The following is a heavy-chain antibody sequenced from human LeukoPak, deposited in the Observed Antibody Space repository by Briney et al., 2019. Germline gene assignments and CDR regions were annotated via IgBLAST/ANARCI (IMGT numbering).Heavy chain of an antibody. CDR2: IKQDGSEK. Sequence: GGSLRLSCAASGFTFSPYWMSWVRQAPGRGLEWVANIKQDGSEKYYVDSVKGRFTISRDNAKNSLYLQMNSLRAEDTAVYYCERDYFDYWGQGTLVTVSS. J-gene: IGHJ4*02. CDR1: GFTFSPYW. CDR3: ERDYFDY. V-gene: IGHV3-7*01.